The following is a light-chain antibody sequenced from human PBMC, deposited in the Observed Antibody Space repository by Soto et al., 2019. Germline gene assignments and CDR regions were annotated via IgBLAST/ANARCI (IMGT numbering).Light chain of an antibody. V-gene: IGKV1-39*01. CDR3: QQSHSTQYT. J-gene: IGKJ2*01. Sequence: DIQMTQSPSSLSASVGDRVTITCRASQSISTYLNWFHQKPGKAPKLLIYATSTLQLGVPSRFSGSASGTDFTLTISSLQPEDFATYYCQQSHSTQYTVGQGTKLEIK. CDR1: QSISTY. CDR2: ATS.